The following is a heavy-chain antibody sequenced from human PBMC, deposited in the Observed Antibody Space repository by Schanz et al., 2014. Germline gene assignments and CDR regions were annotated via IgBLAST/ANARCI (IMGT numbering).Heavy chain of an antibody. CDR2: IKEDGSVK. V-gene: IGHV3-7*04. CDR3: ARDQGYTTSWHIFDL. J-gene: IGHJ4*02. Sequence: EVHLLDSGGGLVQPGGSLRLSCAASTFTFSSDWMSWVRQAPGKGLEWVANIKEDGSVKDYVDSVKGRFTISRDNAKNSLYLQMTSLRAEDTAVYYCARDQGYTTSWHIFDLWGQGTLVTVSS. CDR1: TFTFSSDW. D-gene: IGHD6-13*01.